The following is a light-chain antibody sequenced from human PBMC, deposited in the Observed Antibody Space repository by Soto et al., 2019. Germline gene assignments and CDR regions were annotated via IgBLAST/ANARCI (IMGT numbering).Light chain of an antibody. CDR3: CSYAGTYTWV. CDR1: GSDVGAYKF. CDR2: DVS. V-gene: IGLV2-11*01. Sequence: QSALTQPRSVSGSPGQSVTISCTGTGSDVGAYKFVSWYQQHPGKAPKLMIYDVSKRPSGVPDRFSGSKSANTASLTISGLQAEDEADYYCCSYAGTYTWVFGGGTKLTVL. J-gene: IGLJ3*02.